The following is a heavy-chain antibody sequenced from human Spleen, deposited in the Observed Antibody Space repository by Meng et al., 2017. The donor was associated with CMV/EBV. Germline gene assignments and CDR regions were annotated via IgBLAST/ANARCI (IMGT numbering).Heavy chain of an antibody. V-gene: IGHV1-2*02. CDR3: ARAPYSGSYSIDY. CDR2: INPNSGGT. J-gene: IGHJ4*02. CDR1: GYTFTGYY. D-gene: IGHD1-26*01. Sequence: ASVKGSCKASGYTFTGYYMHWVRQAPGQGLEWMGWINPNSGGTNYAQKFQGRVTMTRDTSISTAYMELSRLRSDDTAVYYCARAPYSGSYSIDYWGQGTLVTVSS.